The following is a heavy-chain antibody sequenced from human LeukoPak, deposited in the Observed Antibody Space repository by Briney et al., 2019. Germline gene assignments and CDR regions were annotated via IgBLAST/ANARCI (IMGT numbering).Heavy chain of an antibody. Sequence: GGSLRLSCEASGFTFGSHAMYWVRQAPGKGLEWVAGIFGSGGSPHYADAVKGRFTISRDNSRNTVYLQINSLRAEDTAVYYCGKTTVGYSSGQKPAWPVDYWGQGTLVTVSS. CDR1: GFTFGSHA. V-gene: IGHV3-23*01. CDR3: GKTTVGYSSGQKPAWPVDY. J-gene: IGHJ4*02. D-gene: IGHD5-18*01. CDR2: IFGSGGSP.